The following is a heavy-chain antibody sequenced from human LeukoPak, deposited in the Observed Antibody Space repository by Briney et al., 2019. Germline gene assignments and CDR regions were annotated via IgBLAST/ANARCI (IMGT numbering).Heavy chain of an antibody. V-gene: IGHV4-4*02. CDR2: IYHSGST. Sequence: SGTLSLTCAVSGGSISSSNWWSWVRQPPGKGLEWIGEIYHSGSTYYNPSLESRVTISVDTSKNQFSLKLSSVTAADTAVYYCARDYCSSTSCYYYYGMDVWGQGTTVTVSS. J-gene: IGHJ6*02. CDR3: ARDYCSSTSCYYYYGMDV. CDR1: GGSISSSNW. D-gene: IGHD2-2*01.